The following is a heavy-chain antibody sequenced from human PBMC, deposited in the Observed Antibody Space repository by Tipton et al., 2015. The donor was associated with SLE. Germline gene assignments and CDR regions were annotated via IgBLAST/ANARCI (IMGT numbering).Heavy chain of an antibody. D-gene: IGHD6-13*01. CDR2: IYYSGST. V-gene: IGHV4-59*01. CDR1: GGSISSYY. CDR3: ARVISRQQLALDY. Sequence: TLSLTCTVSGGSISSYYWSWVRQPPGKGLEWIGYIYYSGSTNYNPSLKSRVTISVDTSKNQFSLKLSSVTAADTAVYYCARVISRQQLALDYWGQGALVTVSS. J-gene: IGHJ4*02.